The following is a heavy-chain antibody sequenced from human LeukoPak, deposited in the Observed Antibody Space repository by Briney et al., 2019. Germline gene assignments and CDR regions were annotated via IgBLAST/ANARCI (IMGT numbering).Heavy chain of an antibody. CDR2: IYYTGKT. CDR3: VRYVGGSDFWAGVNWFDP. J-gene: IGHJ5*02. CDR1: GDSINSSSYY. Sequence: PSETLSLTCSVSGDSINSSSYYWGWIRQSSGKGLEWIGNIYYTGKTYYNPSLKSRVTFSVDTPKNQFSLRLTSVTAADTAVYYCVRYVGGSDFWAGVNWFDPWGQGTLVTVSS. V-gene: IGHV4-39*01. D-gene: IGHD3/OR15-3a*01.